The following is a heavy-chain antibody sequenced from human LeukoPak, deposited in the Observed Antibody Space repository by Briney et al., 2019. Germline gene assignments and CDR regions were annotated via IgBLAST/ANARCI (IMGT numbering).Heavy chain of an antibody. J-gene: IGHJ4*02. V-gene: IGHV3-21*01. CDR3: ARVLWFGELSSSAWDY. D-gene: IGHD3-10*01. CDR1: AFSFNNYW. Sequence: GGSLRLSCAASAFSFNNYWMNWVRQAPGKGLEWVSSISSSSSYIYYADSVKGRFTISRDNAKNSLYLQMNSLRAEDTAVYYCARVLWFGELSSSAWDYWGQGTLVTVSS. CDR2: ISSSSSYI.